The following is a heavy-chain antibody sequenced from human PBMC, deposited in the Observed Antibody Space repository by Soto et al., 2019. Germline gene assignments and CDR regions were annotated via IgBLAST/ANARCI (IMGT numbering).Heavy chain of an antibody. V-gene: IGHV3-23*01. CDR2: ISGSDGKT. CDR3: AKCSYLDY. Sequence: GGSLRLSCTTSGFSFASFAMTWVRQAPGKGLEWVATISGSDGKTYYADSVKGRFSISRDTSRNTLYLQMNSLRADDTAIYYCAKCSYLDYWGQGTRVTVSS. D-gene: IGHD6-19*01. J-gene: IGHJ4*02. CDR1: GFSFASFA.